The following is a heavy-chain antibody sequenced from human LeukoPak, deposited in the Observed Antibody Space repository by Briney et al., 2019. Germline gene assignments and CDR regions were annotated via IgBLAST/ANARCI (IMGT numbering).Heavy chain of an antibody. Sequence: GGSLRLSCAASGFTFSSYGMHWVRQAPGKGLEWVAFIRNDESNKYYADSVKGRFTISRDNSKNTLYLQMNSLRAEDTAVYYCTKAPGSGNEVYYYYYMDVWGKGTTVTVSS. CDR2: IRNDESNK. D-gene: IGHD3-10*01. CDR3: TKAPGSGNEVYYYYYMDV. V-gene: IGHV3-30*02. CDR1: GFTFSSYG. J-gene: IGHJ6*03.